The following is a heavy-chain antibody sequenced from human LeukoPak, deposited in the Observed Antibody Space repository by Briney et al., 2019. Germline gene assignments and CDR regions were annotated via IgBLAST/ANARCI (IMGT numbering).Heavy chain of an antibody. Sequence: ASVKVSCKASGYTFTSYGISWVRQAPGQGLEWMGWISTYNGNTKYAQKFQGRVTMTTDTSTTTAYMELRSLRSDDTAVYYCAREGSAVATYNWFDPWGQGTLVTVSS. CDR1: GYTFTSYG. V-gene: IGHV1-18*01. D-gene: IGHD5-12*01. J-gene: IGHJ5*02. CDR3: AREGSAVATYNWFDP. CDR2: ISTYNGNT.